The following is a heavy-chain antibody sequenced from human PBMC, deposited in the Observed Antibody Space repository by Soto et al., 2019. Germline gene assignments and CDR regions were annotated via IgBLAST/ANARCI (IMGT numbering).Heavy chain of an antibody. D-gene: IGHD3-9*01. CDR1: GGSISSYY. V-gene: IGHV4-59*08. CDR3: ARHRFESYDILTGYYFGIPYYFDY. J-gene: IGHJ4*02. CDR2: IYYSGST. Sequence: PSENLSLTCTVAGGSISSYYWRWLRQPPGKGLEWIGYIYYSGSTNYNPSLKSRVTISVDTSKNQFSLKLSSVTAADTAVYYCARHRFESYDILTGYYFGIPYYFDYWRQGTLVTVSS.